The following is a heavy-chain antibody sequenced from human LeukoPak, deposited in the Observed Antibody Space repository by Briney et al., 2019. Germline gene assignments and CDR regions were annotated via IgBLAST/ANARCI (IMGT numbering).Heavy chain of an antibody. V-gene: IGHV1-46*01. D-gene: IGHD4-23*01. J-gene: IGHJ3*02. CDR3: ARSRLYGGEVWAFDI. Sequence: ASVKVSCKASGYTFTSYYMHWVRQAPGQGREGMGIITTSGGSTSYAQKFQSRVTMTRDPSTSTVYMELSSLTSEDTAVYYCARSRLYGGEVWAFDIWGQGTMVTVSS. CDR1: GYTFTSYY. CDR2: ITTSGGST.